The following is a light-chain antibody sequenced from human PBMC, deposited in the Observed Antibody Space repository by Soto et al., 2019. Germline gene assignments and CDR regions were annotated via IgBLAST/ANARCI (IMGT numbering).Light chain of an antibody. J-gene: IGKJ4*01. CDR1: QTINNN. Sequence: ETVMTQSPVTLSVTPGEGATLSCRASQTINNNLAWYQQKPGQAPRLLIYGASRRATGVPARFSGSGSGTEFTLTISSLQSEDFAVYYCQQYNNWPLTFGGGTKVDIK. V-gene: IGKV3-15*01. CDR2: GAS. CDR3: QQYNNWPLT.